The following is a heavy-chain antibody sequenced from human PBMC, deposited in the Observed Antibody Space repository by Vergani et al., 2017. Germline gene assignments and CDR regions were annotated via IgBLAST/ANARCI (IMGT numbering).Heavy chain of an antibody. V-gene: IGHV4-59*08. CDR1: GGSMSGYY. D-gene: IGHD3-22*01. CDR2: IYHSGST. J-gene: IGHJ4*02. CDR3: ARHRLHYYDSSGYPDY. Sequence: QVRLQESGPGLVKPSETLSLTCRVSGGSMSGYYWSWIRQPPGKELEWIGSIYHSGSTYYNPSLKSRVTISVDTSKNQFSLKLSSVTAADTAVYYCARHRLHYYDSSGYPDYWGQGTLVTVSS.